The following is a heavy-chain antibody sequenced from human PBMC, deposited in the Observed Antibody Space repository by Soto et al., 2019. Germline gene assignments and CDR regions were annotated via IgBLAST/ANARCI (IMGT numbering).Heavy chain of an antibody. V-gene: IGHV1-18*01. D-gene: IGHD2-21*01. J-gene: IGHJ4*02. Sequence: QVQLVQSGAEVKKPGASVKVSCKASGYTFRNYAVNWVRQAPGQGLEWMGSINTYNGNTNYAQNLQDRVTLTADTSTSTAFMELRSLRSDDTAVYYCAKSPRGEIAKDWGQGTIVTVSS. CDR3: AKSPRGEIAKD. CDR1: GYTFRNYA. CDR2: INTYNGNT.